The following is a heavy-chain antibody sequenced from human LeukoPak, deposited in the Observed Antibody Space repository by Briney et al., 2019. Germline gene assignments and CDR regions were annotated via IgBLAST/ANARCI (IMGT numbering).Heavy chain of an antibody. CDR1: GFTFSSYS. Sequence: GGSLRLSCAASGFTFSSYSMNWVRRAPGKGLEWVSSISSSSSYIYYADSVKGRFTISRDNAKNSLYLQMNSLRAEDTAVYYCARWGYSSGHGPDWGQGTLVTVSS. J-gene: IGHJ4*02. CDR2: ISSSSSYI. CDR3: ARWGYSSGHGPD. D-gene: IGHD6-19*01. V-gene: IGHV3-21*04.